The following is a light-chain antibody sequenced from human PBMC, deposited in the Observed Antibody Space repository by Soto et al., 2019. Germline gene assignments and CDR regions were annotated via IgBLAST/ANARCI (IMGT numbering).Light chain of an antibody. Sequence: DIQMTQYPSTLSASVGDIVPITCRARHCISSWLAWYQQKPGKARKLLIYKASRLESGVPSRFSGSGSGTEFTLTISSLQPDDFPTYNCHQYNSYSTCGRGTKVEIK. CDR3: HQYNSYST. CDR2: KAS. CDR1: HCISSW. J-gene: IGKJ1*01. V-gene: IGKV1-5*03.